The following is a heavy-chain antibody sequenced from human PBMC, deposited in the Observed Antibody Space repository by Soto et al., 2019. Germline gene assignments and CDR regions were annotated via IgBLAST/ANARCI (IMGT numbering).Heavy chain of an antibody. D-gene: IGHD2-2*02. CDR2: INHSGST. J-gene: IGHJ2*01. V-gene: IGHV4-34*01. Sequence: SETLSLTCAVYGGSFSGYYWRWIRQPPWKGLEWMGEINHSGSTNYNPCLTIRVTISVDTPKNQFSLKLSSVTAADTAVYYCARGLPPAISSTGWVNSDFDLWGRGTLVT. CDR1: GGSFSGYY. CDR3: ARGLPPAISSTGWVNSDFDL.